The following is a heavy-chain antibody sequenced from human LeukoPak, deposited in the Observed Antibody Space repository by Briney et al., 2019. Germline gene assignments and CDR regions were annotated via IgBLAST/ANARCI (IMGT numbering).Heavy chain of an antibody. J-gene: IGHJ4*02. CDR2: FSAYNGNT. Sequence: GASVKVSCKASGYTFTIYGISWVRQAPGQGLEWMGWFSAYNGNTNYAQKLQGRVTMTTDTSTSTAYMELRSLRSDDTAVYYCARVGGSSWYQYYFDYWGQGTLVTVSS. D-gene: IGHD6-13*01. CDR1: GYTFTIYG. CDR3: ARVGGSSWYQYYFDY. V-gene: IGHV1-18*01.